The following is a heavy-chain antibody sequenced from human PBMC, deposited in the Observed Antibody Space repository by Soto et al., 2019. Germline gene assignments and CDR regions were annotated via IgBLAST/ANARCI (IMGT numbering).Heavy chain of an antibody. Sequence: SETLSLTCTVSGDSMDNYYWSWIRQPPGKGLEWIGFIYYSGNTNYNPSLKGRVTMSVDTSKNQFSLNLRSSTAADTAVYYCARGGWSLDSWGQGSLVTVS. D-gene: IGHD3-3*01. CDR3: ARGGWSLDS. CDR2: IYYSGNT. V-gene: IGHV4-59*01. CDR1: GDSMDNYY. J-gene: IGHJ4*02.